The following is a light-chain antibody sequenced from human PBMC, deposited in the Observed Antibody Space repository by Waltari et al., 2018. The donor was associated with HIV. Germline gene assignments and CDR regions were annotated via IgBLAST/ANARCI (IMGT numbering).Light chain of an antibody. CDR2: GVS. CDR1: QKGSGDY. J-gene: IGKJ2*01. Sequence: IVLTQSPKTLSLSPGERATLSCRASQKGSGDYLAWYRLRPGQAPRRVIYGVSNSATDIPDRITGSGSGTDFTFSINGLELEDVELYYCQQYSSSPYTCGQGTKLQSK. CDR3: QQYSSSPYT. V-gene: IGKV3-20*01.